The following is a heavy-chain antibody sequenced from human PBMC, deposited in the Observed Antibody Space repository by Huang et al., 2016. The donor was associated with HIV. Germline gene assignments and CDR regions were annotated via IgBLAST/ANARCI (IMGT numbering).Heavy chain of an antibody. J-gene: IGHJ3*01. V-gene: IGHV3-30*18. D-gene: IGHD3-3*01. CDR2: ISYDGTNK. CDR3: AKDMSRFLEWVLTVGHNGLEV. CDR1: GFTFSQFG. Sequence: QEQLVESGGGVVRPGRSLRLSCAASGFTFSQFGMHWVRQAPGKGLGWVAVISYDGTNKYYGDSLKGRVTVSRDNSKDTVYLQIHSLRADDTAVYYCAKDMSRFLEWVLTVGHNGLEVWGQGTLVTVSS.